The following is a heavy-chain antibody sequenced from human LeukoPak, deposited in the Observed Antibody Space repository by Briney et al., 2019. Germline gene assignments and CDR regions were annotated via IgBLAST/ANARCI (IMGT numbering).Heavy chain of an antibody. CDR3: AKRRDGYNYFDY. J-gene: IGHJ4*02. CDR2: FSGSGGST. V-gene: IGHV3-23*01. Sequence: GGSLRLSCAASGFTFSSYAMSWVRQAPGKGLEWVSAFSGSGGSTYYADSVKGRFTISRDNSKNTLYLQMNSLRAEDTAVYYCAKRRDGYNYFDYWGQGTLVTVSS. CDR1: GFTFSSYA. D-gene: IGHD5-24*01.